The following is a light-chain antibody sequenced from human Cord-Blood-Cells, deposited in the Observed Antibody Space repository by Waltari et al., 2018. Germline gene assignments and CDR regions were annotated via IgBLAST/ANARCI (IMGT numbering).Light chain of an antibody. CDR1: QSVSSN. CDR3: QQYNNWPIT. J-gene: IGKJ5*01. Sequence: IVMPQSPATLSVSPGQSATLSCRASQSVSSNLAWYQQKPGQAPRLLIYGASTRATGIPARFSGSGSGTEFTLTISSLQSEDFAVYYCQQYNNWPITFGQGTRLEIK. V-gene: IGKV3-15*01. CDR2: GAS.